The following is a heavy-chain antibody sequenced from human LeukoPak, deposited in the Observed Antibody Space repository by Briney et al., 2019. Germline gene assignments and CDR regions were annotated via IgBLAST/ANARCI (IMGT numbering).Heavy chain of an antibody. CDR2: ISSSSYYI. CDR1: GFTFSYYS. Sequence: TGGSLRLSCEASGFTFSYYSMNWVRQAPGKGLEWVSSISSSSYYIYYADSVKGRFTISRDNAKNSLSLQMNSLRAEDTAVYCCARASGSGSPHYWGQGTLVTVSS. CDR3: ARASGSGSPHY. J-gene: IGHJ4*02. D-gene: IGHD3-10*01. V-gene: IGHV3-21*01.